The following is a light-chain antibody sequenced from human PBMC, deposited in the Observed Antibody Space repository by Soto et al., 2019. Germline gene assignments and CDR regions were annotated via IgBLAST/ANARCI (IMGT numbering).Light chain of an antibody. CDR3: QQYDNWPPT. CDR2: GAS. Sequence: EIVMTQSPATLSVSPGERATLSCRASQSISSNLAWYQLKPGQAPRLLIYGASTRATGIPARFSGSGSGTEFTLTINSLQSEDFVVYYCQQYDNWPPTFGQGTRLEIK. V-gene: IGKV3-15*01. J-gene: IGKJ5*01. CDR1: QSISSN.